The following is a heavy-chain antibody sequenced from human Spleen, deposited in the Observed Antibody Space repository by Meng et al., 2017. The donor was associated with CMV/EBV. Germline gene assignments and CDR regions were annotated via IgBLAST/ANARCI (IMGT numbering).Heavy chain of an antibody. D-gene: IGHD2-2*01. V-gene: IGHV5-51*01. J-gene: IGHJ1*01. CDR3: AMRLRTSSALGYFQH. Sequence: AAYGCSDCWVGWERQMPGKGLEWMGSIYHGDADTRYSPSFQGQVTISAAKSISTAYLQWSSLKASHTAMYYCAMRLRTSSALGYFQHWGQGTLVTVSS. CDR1: AYGCSDCW. CDR2: IYHGDADT.